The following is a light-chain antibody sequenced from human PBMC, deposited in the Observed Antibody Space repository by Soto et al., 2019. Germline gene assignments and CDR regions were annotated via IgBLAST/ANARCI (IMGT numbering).Light chain of an antibody. J-gene: IGKJ5*01. Sequence: EIVLTQSPGILSLSPGERATLSCRASQIVSSTYLAWYQQKPGQAPRLLIYAASSRATGIPDRFSGSGSGTDFTLTISRLEPEDFAVYYCQHGTFGQGTRLEIK. CDR3: QHGT. CDR1: QIVSSTY. V-gene: IGKV3-20*01. CDR2: AAS.